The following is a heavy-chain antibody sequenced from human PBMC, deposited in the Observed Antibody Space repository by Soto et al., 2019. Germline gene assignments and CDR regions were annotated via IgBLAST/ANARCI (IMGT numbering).Heavy chain of an antibody. D-gene: IGHD5-12*01. J-gene: IGHJ4*02. CDR3: AKDNSPYSVYNSFDH. CDR1: GFTFSGYV. V-gene: IGHV3-23*01. Sequence: EVRLLESGGGLIQPGGSLRLSCAASGFTFSGYVMSWVRQAPGTGLEWVSGISGSGGSTYYADSVKGRFTISRDNSKNTLYLQMNSLRAEDTAEYCCAKDNSPYSVYNSFDHWGQGTFVAVSS. CDR2: ISGSGGST.